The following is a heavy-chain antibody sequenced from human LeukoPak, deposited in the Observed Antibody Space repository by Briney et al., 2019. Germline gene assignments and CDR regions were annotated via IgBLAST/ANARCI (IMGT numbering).Heavy chain of an antibody. V-gene: IGHV3-74*01. J-gene: IGHJ3*02. CDR3: ARVGAYCGGDCYAFDI. D-gene: IGHD2-21*02. CDR1: GFTFSSYW. Sequence: PGGSLRLSCAASGFTFSSYWMHWVRQAPGKGLVWVSRINSDGSSTSYADSVKGRFTISRDNAKNTLYLQMNSLRAEDTAVYYCARVGAYCGGDCYAFDIWGQGTMVTVSS. CDR2: INSDGSST.